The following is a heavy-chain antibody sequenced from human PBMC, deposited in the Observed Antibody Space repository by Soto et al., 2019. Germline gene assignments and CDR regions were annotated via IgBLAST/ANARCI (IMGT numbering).Heavy chain of an antibody. D-gene: IGHD3-9*01. V-gene: IGHV4-59*08. CDR1: GGSSNNYY. CDR3: ARHTDDILTGNEALDI. J-gene: IGHJ3*02. CDR2: VYYSGTT. Sequence: SETQSLTCTVSGGSSNNYYGSWIRQSPGKGLEWIGYVYYSGTTNYNPTLKSRITILVDTSENQFSLKLTSVTAADTAVYYCARHTDDILTGNEALDIWGQGTVVTVSS.